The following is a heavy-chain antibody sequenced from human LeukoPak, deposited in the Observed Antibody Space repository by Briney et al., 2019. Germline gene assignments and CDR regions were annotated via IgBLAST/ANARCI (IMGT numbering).Heavy chain of an antibody. V-gene: IGHV1-18*04. CDR3: ASISHYYGSGSYPH. Sequence: GASVKVSCKASGYTFTSYGISWVRQAPGHGLEWMGWISAYNGNTNYAQKLQGRVTMTTDTSTSTAYMELRSLRSDDTAVYYCASISHYYGSGSYPHWGQGTLVTVS. J-gene: IGHJ4*02. D-gene: IGHD3-10*01. CDR1: GYTFTSYG. CDR2: ISAYNGNT.